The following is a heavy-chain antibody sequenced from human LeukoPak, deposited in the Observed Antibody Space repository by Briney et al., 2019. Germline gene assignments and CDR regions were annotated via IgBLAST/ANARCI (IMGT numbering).Heavy chain of an antibody. CDR1: GSTFSSYA. CDR3: AKDDGVTMIVGVKTPWFDP. CDR2: VSGSGGST. V-gene: IGHV3-23*01. J-gene: IGHJ5*02. Sequence: PGGSLRLSCAASGSTFSSYAMSWVRQAPGKGMEWVSAVSGSGGSTYYADSVKGRFTISRDNSKNTLYLQMNSLRAEDTAVYYCAKDDGVTMIVGVKTPWFDPWGQGTLVTVSS. D-gene: IGHD3-22*01.